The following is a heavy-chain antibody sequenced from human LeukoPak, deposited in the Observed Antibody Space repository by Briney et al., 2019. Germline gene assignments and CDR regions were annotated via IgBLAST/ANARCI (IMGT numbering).Heavy chain of an antibody. CDR2: ISYDGSNK. Sequence: PGRSLRLSCAASGFTFSSYAMHWLRQAPGKGLEWVAVISYDGSNKYYADSVKGRFTISRDNSKNTLYLQMNSLRAEDTAVYYCARDMAEGFDPWGQGTLVTVSS. D-gene: IGHD3-10*01. J-gene: IGHJ5*02. CDR3: ARDMAEGFDP. CDR1: GFTFSSYA. V-gene: IGHV3-30-3*01.